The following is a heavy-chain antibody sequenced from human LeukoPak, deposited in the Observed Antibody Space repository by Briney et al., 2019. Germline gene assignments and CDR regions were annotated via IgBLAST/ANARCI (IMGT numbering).Heavy chain of an antibody. CDR1: GYTLTELS. CDR2: FDPEDGET. Sequence: ASVKVSCTVSGYTLTELSMRWVRQAPGKGLEWMGGFDPEDGETIYAQKFQGRVTMTEDTSTDTAYMELSSLRSEDTAVYYCATVRGNYDAFHIWGQGTIVTVSS. CDR3: ATVRGNYDAFHI. J-gene: IGHJ3*02. D-gene: IGHD1-26*01. V-gene: IGHV1-24*01.